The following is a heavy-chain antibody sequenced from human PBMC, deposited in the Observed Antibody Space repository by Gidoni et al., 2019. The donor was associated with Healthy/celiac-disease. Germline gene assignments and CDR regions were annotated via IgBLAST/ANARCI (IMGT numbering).Heavy chain of an antibody. Sequence: QVQLQQWGAGLLKPSETLSLTCAVYGGSFSGYYWSWIRQPPGKGLEWIGEINHSGSTNYNPSLKSRVTISVDTSKNQFSLKLSSVTAADTAVYYCARGRGRAPGSGSYFAPEDVWGQGTTVTVSS. CDR3: ARGRGRAPGSGSYFAPEDV. CDR1: GGSFSGYY. CDR2: INHSGST. V-gene: IGHV4-34*01. J-gene: IGHJ6*02. D-gene: IGHD3-10*01.